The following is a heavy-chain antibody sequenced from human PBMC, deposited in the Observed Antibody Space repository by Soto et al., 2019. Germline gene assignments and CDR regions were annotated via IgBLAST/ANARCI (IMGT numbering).Heavy chain of an antibody. CDR1: GFTFSSYG. CDR3: ARARSRNFDY. CDR2: IWYDGSNK. Sequence: QVQLVESGGGVVQPGRSLRLSCAASGFTFSSYGMHWVRQAPGKGLEWVAVIWYDGSNKYYADSVKGRFTISRDNSKNPLYLQMNSLRAEDTAVYYCARARSRNFDYWGQGTLVTVSS. J-gene: IGHJ4*02. D-gene: IGHD1-26*01. V-gene: IGHV3-33*01.